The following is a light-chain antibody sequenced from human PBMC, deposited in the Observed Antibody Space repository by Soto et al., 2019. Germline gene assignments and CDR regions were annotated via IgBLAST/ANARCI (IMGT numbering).Light chain of an antibody. CDR1: QTIDSW. V-gene: IGKV1-5*03. J-gene: IGKJ1*01. CDR3: QQYHIYSGT. Sequence: DIQMTQSPSTLSASVGDRVTITCRASQTIDSWLAWHQQRPGKPPNLLIYKASTLASGVPSRFSGSGSGTEFTLTINSLQPDDFATYYCQQYHIYSGTFGKGTKV. CDR2: KAS.